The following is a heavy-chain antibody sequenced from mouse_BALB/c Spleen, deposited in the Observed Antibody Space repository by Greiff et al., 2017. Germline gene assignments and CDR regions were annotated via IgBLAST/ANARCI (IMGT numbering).Heavy chain of an antibody. CDR3: TRYYRYDEAWFAY. D-gene: IGHD2-14*01. CDR2: ISSGGSYT. J-gene: IGHJ3*01. Sequence: EVKVVESGGGLVKPGGSLKLSCAASGFTFSSYTMSWVRQTPEKRLEWVATISSGGSYTYYPDSVKGRFTISRDNAKNTLYLQMSSLKSEDTAMYYCTRYYRYDEAWFAYWGQGTLVTVSA. CDR1: GFTFSSYT. V-gene: IGHV5-6-4*01.